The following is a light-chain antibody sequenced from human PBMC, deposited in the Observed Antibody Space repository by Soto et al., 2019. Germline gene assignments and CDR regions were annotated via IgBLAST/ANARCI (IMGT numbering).Light chain of an antibody. J-gene: IGLJ2*01. V-gene: IGLV2-14*01. CDR3: SSYISGSSPVV. Sequence: QSALTQPASLSGSPGQSITISCTGTSSDVGGYNYVSWYQQHPGKAPKLIIYEVSNRPSGVSYRFSGSKSGNTASLTISGLQAEDEADYYCSSYISGSSPVVFGGGTKLTVL. CDR1: SSDVGGYNY. CDR2: EVS.